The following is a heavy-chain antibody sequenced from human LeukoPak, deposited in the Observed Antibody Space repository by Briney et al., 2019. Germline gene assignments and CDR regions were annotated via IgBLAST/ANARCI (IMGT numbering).Heavy chain of an antibody. CDR2: INSDGSST. CDR3: ARVGSGNYYAY. J-gene: IGHJ4*02. CDR1: GFTFSSYW. V-gene: IGHV3-74*01. Sequence: GGSLRLSCAASGFTFSSYWMHWVRQAPGKGLVWVSRINSDGSSTDYADSVKGRFTISRDNAKNTLYLQMNSLRAEDTVVYYCARVGSGNYYAYWGQGTLVTVSS. D-gene: IGHD3-10*01.